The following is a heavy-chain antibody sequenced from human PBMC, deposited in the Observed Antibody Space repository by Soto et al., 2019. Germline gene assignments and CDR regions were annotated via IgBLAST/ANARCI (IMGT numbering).Heavy chain of an antibody. CDR2: IYHSGST. J-gene: IGHJ6*02. V-gene: IGHV4-4*02. Sequence: TSETLSLTCAVSGGSISSSNWWSWVRQPPGKGLEWIGEIYHSGSTNYNPSLKSRVTISVDKSKNQFSLKLSSVTAADTAVYYCARDVHYSSSHQNYYYYGMDVWGQGTTVTVSS. D-gene: IGHD6-13*01. CDR3: ARDVHYSSSHQNYYYYGMDV. CDR1: GGSISSSNW.